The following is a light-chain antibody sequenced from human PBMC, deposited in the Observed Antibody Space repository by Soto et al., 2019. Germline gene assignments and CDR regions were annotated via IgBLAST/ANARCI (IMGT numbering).Light chain of an antibody. Sequence: EIVLTQSPATLSFSPGERATLSCRASQSVTIKLAWYQQKLGQPPRLLIYDASTRATGTPARFSGSGSGTDFTLSISSLEPEDFAFYFCQHRSSWPLTFGGGTKVDI. V-gene: IGKV3-11*01. CDR3: QHRSSWPLT. J-gene: IGKJ4*01. CDR1: QSVTIK. CDR2: DAS.